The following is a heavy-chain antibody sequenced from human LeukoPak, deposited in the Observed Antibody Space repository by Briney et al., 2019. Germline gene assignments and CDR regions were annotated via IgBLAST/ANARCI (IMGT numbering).Heavy chain of an antibody. V-gene: IGHV1-46*01. D-gene: IGHD1-26*01. CDR1: GYTFINYY. J-gene: IGHJ4*02. CDR2: INPSGGGT. CDR3: AREFSGYIDF. Sequence: ASVKVSCKASGYTFINYYMHWVRQAPGQGLEWMGIINPSGGGTSHAQKFQGRDTMTRDTSTSTVYMEVSSLRSEDTAVYYCAREFSGYIDFWGQGTLVTVSS.